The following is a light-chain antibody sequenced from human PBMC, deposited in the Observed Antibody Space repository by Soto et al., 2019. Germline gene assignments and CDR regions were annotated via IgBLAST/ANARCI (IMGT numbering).Light chain of an antibody. CDR2: SAS. CDR3: QQYGSSTIT. J-gene: IGKJ5*01. V-gene: IGKV3-20*01. CDR1: QNLGTLY. Sequence: EIVLTQSPGTLSLSPGERGTLSCRASQNLGTLYLAWFQQKSGQAPRLLIYSASRRATGIPDRFTGSGSGTDFTLTINRVEPEDFAVYFCQQYGSSTITFGQGTRLEIK.